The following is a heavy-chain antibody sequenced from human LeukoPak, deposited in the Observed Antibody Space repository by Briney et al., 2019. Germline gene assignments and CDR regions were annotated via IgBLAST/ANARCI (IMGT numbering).Heavy chain of an antibody. CDR1: GGSFSGYY. J-gene: IGHJ4*02. CDR2: INHSGST. Sequence: PSETLSLTCAVYGGSFSGYYWSWIRQPPGKGLEWIGEINHSGSTNYNPSLKSRFTISVDTSKNQFSLKLSSVTAADTAAYYCARAGGIYYDSSGYCLFDYWGQGTLVTVSS. D-gene: IGHD3-22*01. CDR3: ARAGGIYYDSSGYCLFDY. V-gene: IGHV4-34*01.